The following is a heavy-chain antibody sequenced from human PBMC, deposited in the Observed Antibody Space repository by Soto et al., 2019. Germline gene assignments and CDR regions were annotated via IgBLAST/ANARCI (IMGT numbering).Heavy chain of an antibody. CDR3: ARTIAAAGIYYYYGMDV. D-gene: IGHD6-13*01. J-gene: IGHJ6*02. CDR2: INAGNGNT. CDR1: GYTFTIYA. V-gene: IGHV1-3*01. Sequence: ASVKVSCKASGYTFTIYAMHWVRQAPGQRLEWMGWINAGNGNTKYSQKFQGRVTITRDTFASTAYMELSSLRSEDTAVYYCARTIAAAGIYYYYGMDVWGQGTTVTVSS.